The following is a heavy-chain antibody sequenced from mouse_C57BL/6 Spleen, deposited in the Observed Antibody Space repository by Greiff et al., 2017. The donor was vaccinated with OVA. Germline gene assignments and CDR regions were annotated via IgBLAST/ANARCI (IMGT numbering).Heavy chain of an antibody. CDR3: AIRGRTGSFDD. Sequence: VQLQQSGAELARPGASVKLSCKASGYTFTSYGISWVKQRTGQGLEWIGEIYPRSGNTYYNEKFKGKATLTADKSSSPAYMELRSLTSEDSAVYFCAIRGRTGSFDDWGQGTTLTVSS. J-gene: IGHJ2*01. V-gene: IGHV1-81*01. CDR1: GYTFTSYG. D-gene: IGHD4-1*01. CDR2: IYPRSGNT.